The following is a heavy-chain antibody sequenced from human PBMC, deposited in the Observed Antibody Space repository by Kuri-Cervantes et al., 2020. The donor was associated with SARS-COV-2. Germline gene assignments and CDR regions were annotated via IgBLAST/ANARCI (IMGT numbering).Heavy chain of an antibody. V-gene: IGHV3-30-3*01. Sequence: GGSLRLSCAASGFTFSSYAMHWVRQAPGKGLKWVAVISYDGSNKYYADSVKGRFTISRDNSKNTLYLQMNSLRAEDTAVYYCATIAIVVVFNNWFDPWGQGTLVTVSS. CDR2: ISYDGSNK. J-gene: IGHJ5*02. D-gene: IGHD2-2*01. CDR3: ATIAIVVVFNNWFDP. CDR1: GFTFSSYA.